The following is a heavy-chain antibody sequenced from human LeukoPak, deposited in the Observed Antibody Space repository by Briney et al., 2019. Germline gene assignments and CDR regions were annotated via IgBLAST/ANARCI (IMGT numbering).Heavy chain of an antibody. J-gene: IGHJ4*02. D-gene: IGHD4-17*01. V-gene: IGHV7-4-1*02. CDR3: AREIDDYGDYVFDY. CDR2: INTNTGNP. Sequence: ASVKVSCKASGYTFTSYAMNWVRQAPGQGLEWMGWINTNTGNPTYAQGFTGRFVFSLDTSVSTAYLQISSLKAEDTAVYYCAREIDDYGDYVFDYWGQGTLVTVSS. CDR1: GYTFTSYA.